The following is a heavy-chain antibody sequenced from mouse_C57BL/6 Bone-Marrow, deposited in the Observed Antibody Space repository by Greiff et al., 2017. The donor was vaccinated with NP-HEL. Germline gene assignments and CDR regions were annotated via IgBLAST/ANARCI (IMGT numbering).Heavy chain of an antibody. CDR1: GYTFTSYW. Sequence: QVQLKEPGAELVKPGASVKLSCKASGYTFTSYWMQWVKQRPGQGLEWIGEIDPSDSYTNYNQKFKGKATLTVDTSSSTAYMQLSSLTSEDSAVYYCAREYYGSSPFAYWGQGTLVTVSA. J-gene: IGHJ3*01. CDR2: IDPSDSYT. D-gene: IGHD1-1*01. V-gene: IGHV1-50*01. CDR3: AREYYGSSPFAY.